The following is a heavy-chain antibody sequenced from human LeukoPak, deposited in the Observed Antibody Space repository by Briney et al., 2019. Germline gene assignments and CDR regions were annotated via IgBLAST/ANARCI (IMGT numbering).Heavy chain of an antibody. CDR1: GGSFSGYY. Sequence: SETLSLTCAVYGGSFSGYYWSWIRQPPGKGLEWIGEINHSGGTNYNPSLKSRVTISVDTSKNQFSLKLSSVTAADTAVYYCASFTSIAAAGGGMDVWGKGTTVTVSS. V-gene: IGHV4-34*01. CDR2: INHSGGT. J-gene: IGHJ6*04. CDR3: ASFTSIAAAGGGMDV. D-gene: IGHD6-13*01.